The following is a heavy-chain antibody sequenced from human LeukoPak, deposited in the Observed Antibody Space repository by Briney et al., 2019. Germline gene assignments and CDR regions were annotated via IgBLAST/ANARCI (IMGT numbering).Heavy chain of an antibody. CDR1: GYTFTGYY. CDR3: ARDRGSWGLRYCSGGSCYWFDP. D-gene: IGHD2-15*01. Sequence: GASVKVSCKASGYTFTGYYMHWVRQAPGQGLEWMGWINPNSGGTNYAQKFQGRVTMTRDTSISTAYMELSRLRSDDTAVYYCARDRGSWGLRYCSGGSCYWFDPWGQGTLVTVSS. J-gene: IGHJ5*02. CDR2: INPNSGGT. V-gene: IGHV1-2*02.